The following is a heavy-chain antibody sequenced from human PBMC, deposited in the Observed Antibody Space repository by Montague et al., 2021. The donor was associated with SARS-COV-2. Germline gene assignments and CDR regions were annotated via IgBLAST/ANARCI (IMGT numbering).Heavy chain of an antibody. CDR3: ARGPRITMIVVVITDIWFDP. D-gene: IGHD3-22*01. CDR2: INHSGST. CDR1: GGSFSGYY. V-gene: IGHV4-34*01. Sequence: SETLSLTCAVYGGSFSGYYWSWIRQPPGKGLEWIGEINHSGSTNYNPSLKSRVTISVDTSKNQFSLKLSSVTAADTAVYYCARGPRITMIVVVITDIWFDPWGRNPGHRLL. J-gene: IGHJ5*02.